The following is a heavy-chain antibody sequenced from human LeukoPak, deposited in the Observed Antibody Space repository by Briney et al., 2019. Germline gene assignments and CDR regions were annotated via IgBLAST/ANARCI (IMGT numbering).Heavy chain of an antibody. Sequence: SGESLKISCKGSGYSFTSYWIGWVRQMPGKDLEWMGIIYPGDSDTRYSPSFQGQVTISADKSISTAYLQWSSLKASDTAMYYCARSYDFWSGYFDYWGQGTLVTVSS. CDR2: IYPGDSDT. D-gene: IGHD3-3*01. CDR3: ARSYDFWSGYFDY. CDR1: GYSFTSYW. J-gene: IGHJ4*02. V-gene: IGHV5-51*01.